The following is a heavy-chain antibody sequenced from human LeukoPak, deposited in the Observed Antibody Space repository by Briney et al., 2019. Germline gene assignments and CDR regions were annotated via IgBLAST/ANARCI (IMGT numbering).Heavy chain of an antibody. Sequence: SETLSLTCAVSGGPFSGYFWSWIRQSSGKGLEWIGEIHNSGTTNYNPSLNSRVTISEDTSKNQFYLNLSSVTAADTAVYYCARGRRLVVPAARAGFDPWGQGTLVTVSS. CDR1: GGPFSGYF. CDR2: IHNSGTT. CDR3: ARGRRLVVPAARAGFDP. V-gene: IGHV4-34*01. J-gene: IGHJ5*02. D-gene: IGHD2-2*01.